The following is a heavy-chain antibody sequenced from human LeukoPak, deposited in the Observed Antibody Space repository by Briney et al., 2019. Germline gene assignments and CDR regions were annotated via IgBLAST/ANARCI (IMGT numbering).Heavy chain of an antibody. CDR1: GFTFSSYA. D-gene: IGHD6-19*01. CDR3: AEVGPAGYYYYYYGMDV. J-gene: IGHJ6*02. V-gene: IGHV3-23*01. CDR2: ISGSGGST. Sequence: GGSLRLSCAASGFTFSSYAMSWVRQAPGKGLEWVSAISGSGGSTYYADSVKGRFTISRDNSKNMLYLQMNSLRAEDTAIYYCAEVGPAGYYYYYYGMDVWGQGTTVTVS.